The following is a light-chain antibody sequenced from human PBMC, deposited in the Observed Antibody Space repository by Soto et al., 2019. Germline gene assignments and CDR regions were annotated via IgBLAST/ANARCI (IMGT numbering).Light chain of an antibody. Sequence: EVVLTQSPATLSLSPGERATLSCRANQSVSANYLAWYQQKPGQAPRLLIYGASSRATAIPDRFSGSGSGTDFPLTISRLEPEDFAVFYCHQYGSSPFTFGPGTKVAIK. CDR3: HQYGSSPFT. J-gene: IGKJ3*01. CDR2: GAS. CDR1: QSVSANY. V-gene: IGKV3-20*01.